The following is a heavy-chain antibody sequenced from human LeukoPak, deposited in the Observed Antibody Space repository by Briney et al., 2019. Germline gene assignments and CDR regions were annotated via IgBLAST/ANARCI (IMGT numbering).Heavy chain of an antibody. Sequence: SQTLSLTCTVSGGSISSGGYYWSWIRQPPGKGLEWIGYIYHSGSTYYNPSLKSRVTISVDRSKNQFSLKLSSVTAADTAVYYCARNYGSGSYPPGYYYYGMDVWGQGTTVTVSS. V-gene: IGHV4-30-2*01. CDR2: IYHSGST. J-gene: IGHJ6*02. CDR1: GGSISSGGYY. D-gene: IGHD3-10*01. CDR3: ARNYGSGSYPPGYYYYGMDV.